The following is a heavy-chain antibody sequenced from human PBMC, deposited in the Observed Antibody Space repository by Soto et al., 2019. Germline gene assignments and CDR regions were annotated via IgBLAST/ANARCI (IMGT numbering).Heavy chain of an antibody. J-gene: IGHJ1*01. Sequence: HPGGSLRLSCVGSGFTFSSFAMTWVRQAPGKGLEWVSSISDSGSHTYYADSVKGRFTISRDNSKNTLYLQMNSLRVEDTAVYYCAKDTYSSSWYFWGQGXLLPVHS. CDR1: GFTFSSFA. CDR3: AKDTYSSSWYF. D-gene: IGHD6-13*01. CDR2: ISDSGSHT. V-gene: IGHV3-23*01.